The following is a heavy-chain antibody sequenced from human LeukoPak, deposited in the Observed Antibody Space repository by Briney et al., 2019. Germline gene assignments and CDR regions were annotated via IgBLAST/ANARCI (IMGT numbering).Heavy chain of an antibody. V-gene: IGHV3-11*04. CDR3: ATADIVVVPAANWFDP. CDR1: GFTFSDYY. CDR2: ISSSSSTI. J-gene: IGHJ5*02. D-gene: IGHD2-2*01. Sequence: GGSLRLSCAASGFTFSDYYMSWIRQAPGKGLEWVSYISSSSSTIYYADSVEGRFTISRDNAKNSLYLQMNSLRAEDTAVYYCATADIVVVPAANWFDPWGQGTLVTVSS.